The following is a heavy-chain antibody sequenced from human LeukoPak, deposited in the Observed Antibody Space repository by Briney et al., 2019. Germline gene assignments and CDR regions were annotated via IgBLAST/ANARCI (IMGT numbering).Heavy chain of an antibody. D-gene: IGHD6-13*01. CDR3: AKRSSSSSSWYVVDY. CDR1: GFTFSSYA. Sequence: GGSLRLSCAASGFTFSSYAMSWVRQAPGKGLEWVSGVSGSGGNIHYADSVKGRFTISRDNSENTLYLQMNSLRAEDTAVYYCAKRSSSSSSWYVVDYWGQGTLVTVSS. V-gene: IGHV3-23*01. J-gene: IGHJ4*02. CDR2: VSGSGGNI.